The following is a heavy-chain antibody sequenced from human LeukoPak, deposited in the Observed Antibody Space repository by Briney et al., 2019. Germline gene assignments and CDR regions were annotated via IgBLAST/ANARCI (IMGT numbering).Heavy chain of an antibody. D-gene: IGHD3-22*01. CDR3: ASLTHYYDSSGYYTLRDY. J-gene: IGHJ4*02. CDR1: AGSISSSSSY. CDR2: IYNSGST. V-gene: IGHV4-39*01. Sequence: SETLSLTCTVSAGSISSSSSYWGWIRQPPGKGLEWIGSIYNSGSTYYNPSLKSRVTISVDTSKNQFSLQLSSVTAADTAVYYCASLTHYYDSSGYYTLRDYWGQGTLVSVSS.